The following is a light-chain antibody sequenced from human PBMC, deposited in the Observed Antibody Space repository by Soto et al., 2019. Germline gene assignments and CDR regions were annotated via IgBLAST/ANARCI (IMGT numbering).Light chain of an antibody. V-gene: IGKV3-20*01. CDR3: QQYGSSPRT. Sequence: EIGLRQSPGTLSLSPGEGATLSCRVSQSVSSSCLAWYQQKPGQAPRLLIYGASSRATGIPDRFSGSGSGTDFTLTISRLEPEDFAVYYCQQYGSSPRTFGQGTKVDI. CDR1: QSVSSSC. J-gene: IGKJ1*01. CDR2: GAS.